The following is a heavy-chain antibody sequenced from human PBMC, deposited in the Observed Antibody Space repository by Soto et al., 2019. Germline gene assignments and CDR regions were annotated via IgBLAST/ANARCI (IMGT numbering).Heavy chain of an antibody. J-gene: IGHJ6*01. V-gene: IGHV3-30*18. Sequence: GGSLRLSCAASGFTFSGYGMHWVRQAPGKVLKWVALISYDGSSKYYADFVKGRFTISRDNSKNTLYLQMNSLRAEDAAVYYCAKDKGPYNYGPYGMDVWGQGTTVTVSS. CDR2: ISYDGSSK. CDR1: GFTFSGYG. CDR3: AKDKGPYNYGPYGMDV. D-gene: IGHD5-18*01.